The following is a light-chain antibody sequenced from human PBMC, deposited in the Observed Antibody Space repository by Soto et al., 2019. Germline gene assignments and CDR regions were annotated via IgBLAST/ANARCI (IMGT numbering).Light chain of an antibody. CDR1: QSVSSGY. V-gene: IGKV3-20*01. Sequence: EIVLTQSPGTLSLSQGERATLSCRASQSVSSGYLAWYQQKPGQAPRLLIYGASSRATGIPDRFSGSGSGTDFTLTISRLEPEDFAVYYCQQYAGTFGQGTKVDIK. CDR2: GAS. J-gene: IGKJ1*01. CDR3: QQYAGT.